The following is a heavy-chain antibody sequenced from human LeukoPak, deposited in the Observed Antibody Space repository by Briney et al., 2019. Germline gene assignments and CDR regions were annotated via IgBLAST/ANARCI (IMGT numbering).Heavy chain of an antibody. CDR2: IYHSGST. D-gene: IGHD6-19*01. CDR1: GGSISSGDYY. J-gene: IGHJ5*02. V-gene: IGHV4-30-2*01. Sequence: SETLSLTCTVSGGSISSGDYYRSWIRQPPGKGLEWIGEIYHSGSTNYNPSLKSRVTISVDKSKNQFSLKLSSVTAADTAVYYCARDPTYSSGWYSGGWFDPWGQGTLVTVSS. CDR3: ARDPTYSSGWYSGGWFDP.